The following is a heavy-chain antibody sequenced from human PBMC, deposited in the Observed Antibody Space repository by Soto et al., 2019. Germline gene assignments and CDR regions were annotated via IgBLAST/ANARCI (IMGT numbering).Heavy chain of an antibody. V-gene: IGHV4-34*01. CDR2: INHSGST. J-gene: IGHJ4*02. CDR3: ARGYYDSSGFASGDY. CDR1: GGSFSGYY. Sequence: SETLSLTCAVYGGSFSGYYWSWIRQPPGKGLEWIGEINHSGSTNYNPSLKSRVTISVDTSKNQFSLKLSSVTAADTAVYYCARGYYDSSGFASGDYWGQGTLVTVSS. D-gene: IGHD3-22*01.